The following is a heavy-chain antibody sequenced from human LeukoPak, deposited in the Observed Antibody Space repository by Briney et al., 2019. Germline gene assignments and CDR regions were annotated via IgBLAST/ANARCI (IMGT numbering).Heavy chain of an antibody. V-gene: IGHV1-2*02. J-gene: IGHJ3*02. CDR3: ARGDRGGYPQRQGRFDAFDI. Sequence: GASVKVSCKASGYTFTGYYMHWVRQAPGQGLEWMGWINPNSGGTNYAQKFQGRVTMTRDTSISTFYMELSRLRSDDTAVYYCARGDRGGYPQRQGRFDAFDIWGQGTMVTVSS. D-gene: IGHD2-15*01. CDR1: GYTFTGYY. CDR2: INPNSGGT.